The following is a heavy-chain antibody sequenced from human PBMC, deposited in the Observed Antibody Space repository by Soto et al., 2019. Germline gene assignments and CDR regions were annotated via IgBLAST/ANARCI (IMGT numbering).Heavy chain of an antibody. CDR2: IHHSGNT. V-gene: IGHV4-4*02. D-gene: IGHD3-22*01. CDR3: ARDVGNYYDSSPAGQFDF. Sequence: QVQLQESGPGLVKTSETLSLTCAVSGVSIINSHWWSWVRQPPGKGLDWIGEIHHSGNTKYNPSLKRRVTISVDKAKNQFSLRLNSVTAADTAVYYCARDVGNYYDSSPAGQFDFWGQGTLVTVSS. J-gene: IGHJ4*02. CDR1: GVSIINSHW.